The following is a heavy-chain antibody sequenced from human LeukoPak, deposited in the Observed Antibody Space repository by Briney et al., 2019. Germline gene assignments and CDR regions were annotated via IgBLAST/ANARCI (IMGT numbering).Heavy chain of an antibody. CDR3: ARGVGSGCLDI. J-gene: IGHJ3*02. D-gene: IGHD6-19*01. CDR1: GFTFSSYS. Sequence: GGSLRLSCAASGFTFSSYSMDWVRQAPGKGLEWVSSISSSSSYIYYADSVKGRFTISRDNAKNSLYLQMNSLRAEDTAVYYCARGVGSGCLDIWGQGTMVTVSS. V-gene: IGHV3-21*01. CDR2: ISSSSSYI.